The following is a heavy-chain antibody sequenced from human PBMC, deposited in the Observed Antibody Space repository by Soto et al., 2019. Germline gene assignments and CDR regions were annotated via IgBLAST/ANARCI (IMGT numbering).Heavy chain of an antibody. CDR3: ARDFLAAAGGYFDY. D-gene: IGHD6-13*01. J-gene: IGHJ4*02. V-gene: IGHV1-69*06. CDR2: IIPIFGTA. Sequence: SVKVSCKASGGTFSSYAISWVRQAPGQELGWMGGIIPIFGTANYAQKFQGRVTITADKSTSTAYMELSSLRSEDTAVYYCARDFLAAAGGYFDYWGQGTLVTVSS. CDR1: GGTFSSYA.